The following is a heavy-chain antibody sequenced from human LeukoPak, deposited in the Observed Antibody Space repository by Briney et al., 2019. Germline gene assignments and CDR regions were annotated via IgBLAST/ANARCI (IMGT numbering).Heavy chain of an antibody. CDR2: INPNSGGT. V-gene: IGHV1-2*02. Sequence: GASVKVSCTPSGYTFTRYYMHWVPQAPGQGLEGMGWINPNSGGTNYAQKFQGRVTMTRDTSISTAYMELSRLRSDDTAVYYCARAGITIFGVVIAIDFDYGGQGPGVTVSS. D-gene: IGHD3-3*01. CDR3: ARAGITIFGVVIAIDFDY. J-gene: IGHJ4*02. CDR1: GYTFTRYY.